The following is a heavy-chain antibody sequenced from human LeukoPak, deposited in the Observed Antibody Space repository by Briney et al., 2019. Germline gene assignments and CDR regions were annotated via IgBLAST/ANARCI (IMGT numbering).Heavy chain of an antibody. CDR3: AHSGYDFWSGFSFSWFDP. CDR2: IYWDDDK. CDR1: GFSLSTSGVG. Sequence: SGPTLANPTQTLTLTCTFSGFSLSTSGVGVGWIRQPPGKALEWLSLIYWDDDKRYSPSLKSRLTITKDTPKNQVVLTMTNMDPVDTATYYCAHSGYDFWSGFSFSWFDPWGQGTLVTVSS. D-gene: IGHD3-3*01. V-gene: IGHV2-5*02. J-gene: IGHJ5*02.